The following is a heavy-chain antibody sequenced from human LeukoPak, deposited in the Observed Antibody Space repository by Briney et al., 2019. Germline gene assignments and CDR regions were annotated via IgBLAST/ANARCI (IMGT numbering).Heavy chain of an antibody. CDR3: MSSGGIVATSSY. J-gene: IGHJ4*02. CDR1: GFTFSGSA. Sequence: GGSLRLSCAASGFTFSGSAMHWVRQASGEGLEWVGRIRSKANSYATACAASVKGRFTISRDDSKNTAYLQMNSLKTEDTAVYYCMSSGGIVATSSYWGQGTLVTVSS. CDR2: IRSKANSYAT. V-gene: IGHV3-73*01. D-gene: IGHD5-12*01.